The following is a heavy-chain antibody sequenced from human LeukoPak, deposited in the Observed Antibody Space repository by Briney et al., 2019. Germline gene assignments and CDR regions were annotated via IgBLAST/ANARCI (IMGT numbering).Heavy chain of an antibody. V-gene: IGHV3-53*01. CDR2: IYSDNT. CDR1: GLTASSNS. CDR3: ARRAGAYSHPYDY. Sequence: GGSLRLSCTVSGLTASSNSISWVCQGPGKGLEWVSFIYSDNTHYSDSVKGRFTISIDNSKNTLYLQMNSLRAEDTAVYYCARRAGAYSHPYDYWGQGTLVTVSS. J-gene: IGHJ4*02. D-gene: IGHD4/OR15-4a*01.